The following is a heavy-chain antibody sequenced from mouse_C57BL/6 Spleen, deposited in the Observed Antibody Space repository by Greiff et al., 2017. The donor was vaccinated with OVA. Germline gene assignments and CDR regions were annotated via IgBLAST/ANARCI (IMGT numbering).Heavy chain of an antibody. CDR1: GFTFSNYW. Sequence: EVNVVESGGGLVQPGGSMKLSCVASGFTFSNYWMNWVRQSPEKGLEWVAQIRLKSDNSASHYAESVKGRFTISRDDCKSSVYLQMNHSRAADTVIYYFTSPYDYDGDYYAMDYWGQGTSVTVSS. V-gene: IGHV6-3*01. J-gene: IGHJ4*01. CDR3: TSPYDYDGDYYAMDY. CDR2: IRLKSDNSAS. D-gene: IGHD2-4*01.